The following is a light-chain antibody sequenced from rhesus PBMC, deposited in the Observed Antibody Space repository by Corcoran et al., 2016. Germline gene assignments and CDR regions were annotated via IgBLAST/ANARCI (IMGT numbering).Light chain of an antibody. CDR2: KAV. Sequence: DIQMTQSPSSLSASVGDTVTITCRASQSINSWLDWYQQKPGKAPNLLMYKAVTLQNGVPSRFTGSGSGTDFTLTISSPQSEAFATYFCQPYSSGPPYSFGQGTKVDIK. CDR1: QSINSW. V-gene: IGKV1-22*01. J-gene: IGKJ2*01. CDR3: QPYSSGPPYS.